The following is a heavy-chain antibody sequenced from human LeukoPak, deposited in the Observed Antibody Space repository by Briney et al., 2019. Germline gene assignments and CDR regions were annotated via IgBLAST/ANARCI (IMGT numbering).Heavy chain of an antibody. CDR2: INPNSGFT. Sequence: ASVKVSCKASGYPFTGYYLHWVRQAPGQGLEWMGWINPNSGFTNYAQKFQGRVTMTRDTSISTAYMELIGLRSGDTAVYYCARDLPADIWGQGTMVTVSS. V-gene: IGHV1-2*02. CDR1: GYPFTGYY. J-gene: IGHJ3*02. CDR3: ARDLPADI.